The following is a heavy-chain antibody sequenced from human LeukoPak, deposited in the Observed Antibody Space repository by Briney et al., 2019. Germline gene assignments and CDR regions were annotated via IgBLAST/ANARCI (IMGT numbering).Heavy chain of an antibody. CDR3: ARHGYCSGGSCYSWGYYYYMDV. CDR1: GGSFSGYY. CDR2: INHSGST. J-gene: IGHJ6*03. V-gene: IGHV4-34*01. D-gene: IGHD2-15*01. Sequence: SETLSLTCAVYGGSFSGYYWNWIRQSPGKGLEWIGEINHSGSTNYNPSLKSRVTILLDTSKNQFSLKLSSVTAADTAVYYCARHGYCSGGSCYSWGYYYYMDVWGKGTTVTISS.